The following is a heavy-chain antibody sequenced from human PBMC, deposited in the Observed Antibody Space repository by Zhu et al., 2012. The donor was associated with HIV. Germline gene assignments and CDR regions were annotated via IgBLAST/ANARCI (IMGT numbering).Heavy chain of an antibody. CDR3: ATRSAVVPPGTPNWYFDL. CDR2: IYHNGST. V-gene: IGHV4-38-2*01. J-gene: IGHJ2*01. Sequence: QVQLQESGPGLVKPSETLSLTCAVSDYSINSGYYWGWIRQPPGKGLEWIGSIYHNGSTYYNPSLKSRVTISVDTSKNQFSLKLSSVTAADTAVYYCATRSAVVPPGTPNWYFDLWGLAPWSLSPQ. CDR1: DYSINSGYY. D-gene: IGHD2-2*01.